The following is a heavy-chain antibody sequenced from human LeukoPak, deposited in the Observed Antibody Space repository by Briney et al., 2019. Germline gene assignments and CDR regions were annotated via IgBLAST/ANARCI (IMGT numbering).Heavy chain of an antibody. V-gene: IGHV1-18*01. CDR2: ISAYNGNT. D-gene: IGHD3-3*01. J-gene: IGHJ6*02. CDR1: GYTFTSYG. CDR3: ARGWSGYPNYYYYGMDV. Sequence: GASVTVSCKASGYTFTSYGISWVRQAPGQGLEWMGWISAYNGNTNYAQKLQGRVTMTTDTSTSTAYMELRSLRSDDTAVYYCARGWSGYPNYYYYGMDVWGQGTTVTVSS.